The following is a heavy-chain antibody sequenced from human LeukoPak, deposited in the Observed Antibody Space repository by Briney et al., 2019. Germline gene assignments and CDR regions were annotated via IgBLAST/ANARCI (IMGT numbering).Heavy chain of an antibody. J-gene: IGHJ4*02. Sequence: GGSLRLSCAASGFTFSSYGMHWVRQAPGKGLEWVAVISYDGSNKYYADSVKGRFTISRDNSKNTLYLQMNSLRAEDTAVYYCAKLSAVTTHYFDYWGQGTLVTVSS. D-gene: IGHD4-17*01. CDR3: AKLSAVTTHYFDY. CDR2: ISYDGSNK. CDR1: GFTFSSYG. V-gene: IGHV3-30*18.